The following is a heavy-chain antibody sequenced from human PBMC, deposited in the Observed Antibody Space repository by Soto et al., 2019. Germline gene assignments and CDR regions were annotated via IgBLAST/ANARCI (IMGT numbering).Heavy chain of an antibody. Sequence: GGSLRLSCAASGFTFSNYWMHWVRQAPGKGLVWVSRINSDGSTTSHADSVKGRFTISRDNAKNTLYLQMNGLRAEDTAVYYCARLPGYSTGWTPFDFWGQGTQVTVSS. V-gene: IGHV3-74*01. CDR1: GFTFSNYW. J-gene: IGHJ4*02. CDR3: ARLPGYSTGWTPFDF. CDR2: INSDGSTT. D-gene: IGHD6-19*01.